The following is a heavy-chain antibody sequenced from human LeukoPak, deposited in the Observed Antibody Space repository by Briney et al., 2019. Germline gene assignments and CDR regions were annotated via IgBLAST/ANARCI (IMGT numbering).Heavy chain of an antibody. CDR2: IIPIFGTA. Sequence: SVKVSCKASGGTFSSFAISWVRQAPGQGLEWMGGIIPIFGTANYAQKFQGRVTITADESTSTAYMELSSLRSEDTAVYYCARSIAAAGIPDYWGQGTLVTVSS. D-gene: IGHD6-13*01. V-gene: IGHV1-69*13. CDR3: ARSIAAAGIPDY. CDR1: GGTFSSFA. J-gene: IGHJ4*02.